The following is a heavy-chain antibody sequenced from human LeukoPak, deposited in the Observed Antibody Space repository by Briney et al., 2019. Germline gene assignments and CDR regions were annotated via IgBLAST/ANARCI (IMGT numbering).Heavy chain of an antibody. CDR1: GGSFSGYY. Sequence: SETLSLTCAVYGGSFSGYYWSWIRQPPGKGQEWIGEINHSGSTNYNPSLKSRVTISVDTSKNQFSLKLSSVTAADTAVYYCARTPNSGYSSSWFFDYWGQGTLVTVSS. CDR2: INHSGST. V-gene: IGHV4-34*01. D-gene: IGHD6-13*01. CDR3: ARTPNSGYSSSWFFDY. J-gene: IGHJ4*02.